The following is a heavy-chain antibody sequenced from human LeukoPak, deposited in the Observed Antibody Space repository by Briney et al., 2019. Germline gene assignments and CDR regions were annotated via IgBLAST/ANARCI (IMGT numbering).Heavy chain of an antibody. J-gene: IGHJ4*02. D-gene: IGHD2-15*01. V-gene: IGHV4-34*01. Sequence: SETLSLTCAVYGGSFSGYYWSWIRQPPGKGLEWIGEINHSGSTNYNPSLKSRVTISVDTSKNQFPLKLSSVTAADTAVYYCARRVGYCSGGSCLEYWGQGTLVTVSS. CDR3: ARRVGYCSGGSCLEY. CDR2: INHSGST. CDR1: GGSFSGYY.